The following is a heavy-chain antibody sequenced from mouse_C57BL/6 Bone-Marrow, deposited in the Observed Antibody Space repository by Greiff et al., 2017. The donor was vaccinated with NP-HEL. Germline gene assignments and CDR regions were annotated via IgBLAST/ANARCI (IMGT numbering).Heavy chain of an antibody. Sequence: QLQESGPELVKPGASVKLSCKASGYTFTSYDINWVKQRPGQGLEWIGWIYPRDGSTKYNEKFKGKATLTVDTSSSTAYMELHSLTSEDSAVYFCARSGHYYGSSPFAYWGQGTLVTVSA. CDR1: GYTFTSYD. J-gene: IGHJ3*01. V-gene: IGHV1-85*01. CDR2: IYPRDGST. CDR3: ARSGHYYGSSPFAY. D-gene: IGHD1-1*01.